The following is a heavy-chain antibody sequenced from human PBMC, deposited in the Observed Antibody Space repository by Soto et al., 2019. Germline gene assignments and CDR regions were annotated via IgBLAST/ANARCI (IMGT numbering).Heavy chain of an antibody. CDR1: GGSFSGYY. Sequence: PSETLSLTCAVYGGSFSGYYWSWIRQPPGKGLEWIGEINHSGSTNYNPSLKSRVTISVDTSKNQFSLKLSSVTAADTAVYYCARERGVLLWFGELYWFDPWGQGTLVTVSS. CDR3: ARERGVLLWFGELYWFDP. V-gene: IGHV4-34*01. J-gene: IGHJ5*02. D-gene: IGHD3-10*01. CDR2: INHSGST.